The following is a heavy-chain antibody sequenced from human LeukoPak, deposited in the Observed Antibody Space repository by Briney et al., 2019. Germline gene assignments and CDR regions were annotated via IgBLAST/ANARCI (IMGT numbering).Heavy chain of an antibody. CDR2: ISYDGSNK. J-gene: IGHJ4*02. Sequence: GRSLRLSCAASGFTFSSYGMHWVRQAPGKGLEWVAVISYDGSNKYYADSVKGRFTISRGNSKNTLYLQMNSLRAEDTAVYYCAKRSGIAAAGTGFHWGQGTLVTVSS. V-gene: IGHV3-30*18. CDR3: AKRSGIAAAGTGFH. D-gene: IGHD6-13*01. CDR1: GFTFSSYG.